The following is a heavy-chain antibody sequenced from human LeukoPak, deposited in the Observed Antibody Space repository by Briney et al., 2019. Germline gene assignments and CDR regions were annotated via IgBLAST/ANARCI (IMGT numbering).Heavy chain of an antibody. CDR1: GYTFTGYY. D-gene: IGHD6-6*01. Sequence: GASVKVSCKTSGYTFTGYYIHWVRQAPGRGLEWMGWINPNSGGTNYAQKFQGRVSMTRDTSISAAYMELSRLRSDDTAVYYCARDQAALAARPFDYWGQGTLVTVSS. CDR3: ARDQAALAARPFDY. J-gene: IGHJ4*02. V-gene: IGHV1-2*02. CDR2: INPNSGGT.